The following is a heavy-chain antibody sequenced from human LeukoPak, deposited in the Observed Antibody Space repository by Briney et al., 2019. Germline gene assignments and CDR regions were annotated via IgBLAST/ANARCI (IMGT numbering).Heavy chain of an antibody. V-gene: IGHV3-48*03. CDR3: AREWYSSSWYYFDY. J-gene: IGHJ4*02. CDR2: ISSSGSTI. CDR1: GFTLSSYE. Sequence: GGSLRLSCAASGFTLSSYEMNWVRQAPGKGLEWVSYISSSGSTIYYADSVEGRFTISRDNAKNSLYLQMNSLRAEDTAVYYCAREWYSSSWYYFDYWGQGTLVTVSS. D-gene: IGHD6-13*01.